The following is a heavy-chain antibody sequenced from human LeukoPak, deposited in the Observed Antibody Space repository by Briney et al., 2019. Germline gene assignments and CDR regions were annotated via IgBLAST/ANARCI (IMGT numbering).Heavy chain of an antibody. CDR1: GFIFSSYS. Sequence: GGSLRLSCAASGFIFSSYSLNWVRQAPGKGLEWVSYINSDSSTIHYADSVKGRFTISRDNAEKSLYMQMNSLRDEDTAVYYCVRDTSWAFDIWGQGTMVTVSS. CDR3: VRDTSWAFDI. CDR2: INSDSSTI. J-gene: IGHJ3*02. V-gene: IGHV3-48*02.